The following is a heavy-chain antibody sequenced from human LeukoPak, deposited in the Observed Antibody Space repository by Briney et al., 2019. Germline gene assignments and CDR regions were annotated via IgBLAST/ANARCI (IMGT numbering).Heavy chain of an antibody. CDR3: ARSHPRELWTFFDY. Sequence: SVKVSCKASGGTFSSYAISWVRQAPGQGLEWMGGIIPIFGTANYAQKFQGRVTITADESASTAYMELSSLRSEDTAVYYCARSHPRELWTFFDYWGQGTLVTVSS. J-gene: IGHJ4*02. D-gene: IGHD1-26*01. V-gene: IGHV1-69*01. CDR1: GGTFSSYA. CDR2: IIPIFGTA.